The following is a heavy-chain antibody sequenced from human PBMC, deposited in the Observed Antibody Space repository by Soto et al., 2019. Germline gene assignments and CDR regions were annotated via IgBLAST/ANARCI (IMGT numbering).Heavy chain of an antibody. CDR3: ARVSATGSVVNGRDYFDY. J-gene: IGHJ4*02. Sequence: HVQLVESGGDLVKPGGSLRLSCAVSGFPFSNYYMSWIRQAPGKGLEWLADISSSFVSIHYADSVKVRFSISRDNAKNSLFLQMDSPRAEDTAVYYCARVSATGSVVNGRDYFDYWGQGTLVTGSS. CDR1: GFPFSNYY. D-gene: IGHD6-19*01. CDR2: ISSSFVSI. V-gene: IGHV3-11*01.